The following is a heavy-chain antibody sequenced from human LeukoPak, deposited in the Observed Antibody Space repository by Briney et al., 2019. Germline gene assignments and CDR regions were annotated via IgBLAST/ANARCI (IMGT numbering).Heavy chain of an antibody. Sequence: PGGSLRLSCAASGFTFSSYSMNWVRQAPGKGLEWVSYISSSSSTIYYADSVKGRFTISRDNAKNSLYLQMNSLRAEDTALYYCAKDITYSGSYNLFDYWGQGTLVTVSS. CDR1: GFTFSSYS. CDR3: AKDITYSGSYNLFDY. J-gene: IGHJ4*02. V-gene: IGHV3-48*04. CDR2: ISSSSSTI. D-gene: IGHD1-26*01.